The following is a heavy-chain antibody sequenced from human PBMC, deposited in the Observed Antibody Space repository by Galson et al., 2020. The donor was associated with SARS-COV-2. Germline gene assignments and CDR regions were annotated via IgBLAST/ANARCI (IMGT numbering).Heavy chain of an antibody. V-gene: IGHV3-7*01. Sequence: GGSLRLSCEVSGFTFNDFWMSWFRQAPGKGLEWVANLKGDGSETNYADFVKGRFSISRDNAANSLYLQMNSLRVEDWAVYYCSREGWQGGYWGQGTRVTVSS. D-gene: IGHD6-19*01. CDR3: SREGWQGGY. J-gene: IGHJ4*02. CDR2: LKGDGSET. CDR1: GFTFNDFW.